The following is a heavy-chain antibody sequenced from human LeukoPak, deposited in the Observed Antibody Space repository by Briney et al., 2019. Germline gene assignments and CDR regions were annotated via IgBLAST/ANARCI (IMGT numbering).Heavy chain of an antibody. CDR2: ISGSGGST. Sequence: HPGGSLRLSCAASGFTFSNYGMNWVRQAPGKGLEWVSAISGSGGSTYYADSVKGRFTISRDNSKNTLYLQMNSLRAEDTAVYYCAKAGRWAAAAGNYFDYWGQGTLVTVSS. CDR3: AKAGRWAAAAGNYFDY. V-gene: IGHV3-23*01. D-gene: IGHD6-13*01. J-gene: IGHJ4*02. CDR1: GFTFSNYG.